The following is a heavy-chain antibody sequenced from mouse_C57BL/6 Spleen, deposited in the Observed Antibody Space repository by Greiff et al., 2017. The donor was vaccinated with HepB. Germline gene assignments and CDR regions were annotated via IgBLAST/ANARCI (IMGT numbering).Heavy chain of an antibody. CDR3: ARSNGYYDYAMDY. CDR2: INPNNGGT. D-gene: IGHD2-3*01. J-gene: IGHJ4*01. V-gene: IGHV1-26*01. Sequence: VQLQQSGPELVKPGASVKISCKASGYTFTDYYMNWVKQSHGKSLEWIGDINPNNGGTSYNQKFKGKATLTVDKSSSTAYMELRSLTSEDSAVYYCARSNGYYDYAMDYWGQGTSVTVSS. CDR1: GYTFTDYY.